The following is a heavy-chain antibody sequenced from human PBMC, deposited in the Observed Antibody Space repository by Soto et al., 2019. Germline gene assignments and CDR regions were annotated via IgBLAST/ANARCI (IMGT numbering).Heavy chain of an antibody. D-gene: IGHD3-16*01. Sequence: QVQLVQSGAEVKKPGSSVKVSCKASGGTFSTSSINWVRQAPGQGLEWMGGIIPIFGTSDYAQKFQGRITITANESTRTVYMELRSLRSEDTAFYYCARGHDYVGTSDAFDIWGQGTMVTVSS. V-gene: IGHV1-69*12. CDR1: GGTFSTSS. CDR2: IIPIFGTS. J-gene: IGHJ3*02. CDR3: ARGHDYVGTSDAFDI.